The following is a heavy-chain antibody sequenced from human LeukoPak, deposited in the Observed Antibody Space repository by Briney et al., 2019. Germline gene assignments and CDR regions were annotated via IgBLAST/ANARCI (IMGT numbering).Heavy chain of an antibody. V-gene: IGHV3-9*01. D-gene: IGHD3-22*01. J-gene: IGHJ4*02. CDR1: GFTFDDYA. CDR3: AKDHYDSSTFFDY. CDR2: ISWNSGSI. Sequence: PGRSLRLSRAASGFTFDDYAMHWVRQAPGKGLEWVSGISWNSGSIGYADSVKGRFTISRDNAKNSLYLQMNSLRAEDTALYYCAKDHYDSSTFFDYWGQGTLVTVSS.